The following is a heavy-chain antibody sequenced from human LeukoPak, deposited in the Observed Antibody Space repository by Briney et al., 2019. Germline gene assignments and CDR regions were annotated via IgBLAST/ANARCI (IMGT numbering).Heavy chain of an antibody. CDR3: ARTWDSSGWHHYYYGMDV. Sequence: GASVKVSCKASGYTFTSYGISWVRQAPGRGLEWMGWISAYNGNTNYAQKLQGRVTMTTDTSTSTAYMELRSLRSDDTAVYYCARTWDSSGWHHYYYGMDVWGQGTTVTVSS. D-gene: IGHD6-19*01. J-gene: IGHJ6*02. CDR1: GYTFTSYG. V-gene: IGHV1-18*01. CDR2: ISAYNGNT.